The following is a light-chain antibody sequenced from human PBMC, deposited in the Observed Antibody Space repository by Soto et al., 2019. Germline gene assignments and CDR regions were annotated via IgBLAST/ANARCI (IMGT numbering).Light chain of an antibody. Sequence: QSVLTQPPSASGSPGQSVTISCTGTSSDVGAYIFVSWYQQHPGKAPKLMVYDVNRRPPGVPDRFFGSKSGNTASLTASGLQAEDEADYYCVSFAGGTYVFGSGTKVTVL. J-gene: IGLJ1*01. CDR1: SSDVGAYIF. CDR3: VSFAGGTYV. V-gene: IGLV2-8*01. CDR2: DVN.